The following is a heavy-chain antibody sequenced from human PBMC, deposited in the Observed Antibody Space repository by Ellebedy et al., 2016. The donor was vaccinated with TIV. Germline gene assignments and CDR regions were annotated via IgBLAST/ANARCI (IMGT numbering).Heavy chain of an antibody. V-gene: IGHV4-59*01. CDR3: ARLESMITFGGVIVTQGLDP. CDR1: GGSISSYY. CDR2: IYYIGST. J-gene: IGHJ5*02. D-gene: IGHD3-16*02. Sequence: MPSETLSLTCTVSGGSISSYYWSWIRQPPGKGLEWIGYIYYIGSTNYHPSLKSRVTISVDTSKNQFSLKLSSVTAAETAVYYCARLESMITFGGVIVTQGLDPWGQGTLVTVSS.